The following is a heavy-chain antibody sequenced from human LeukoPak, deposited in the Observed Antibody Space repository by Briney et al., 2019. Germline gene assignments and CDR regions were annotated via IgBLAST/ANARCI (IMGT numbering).Heavy chain of an antibody. V-gene: IGHV4-34*01. CDR1: GGSFSGYY. Sequence: PSETLSLTCAVYGGSFSGYYWSWIRQPPGKGLEGIGEINHSGSTNYNPSLKSRVTISVDTSKNQFSLKLSSVTAADTAVYYCARGGVAAAGNGGRYFDLWGRGTLVTVSP. J-gene: IGHJ2*01. CDR2: INHSGST. D-gene: IGHD6-13*01. CDR3: ARGGVAAAGNGGRYFDL.